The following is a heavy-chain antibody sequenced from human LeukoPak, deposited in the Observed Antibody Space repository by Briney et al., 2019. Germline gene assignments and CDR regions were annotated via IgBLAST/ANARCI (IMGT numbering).Heavy chain of an antibody. CDR1: GFTFSSYG. J-gene: IGHJ4*02. CDR3: AKDVGYNSYYFDY. D-gene: IGHD5-24*01. V-gene: IGHV3-30*02. CDR2: IRYDGSNK. Sequence: QPGGSLRLSCAASGFTFSSYGMHWVRQAPGKGLEWVAFIRYDGSNKYYADSVKGRFTISRDNSKNTLYLQMNSLRVEDTAVYYCAKDVGYNSYYFDYWGQGTLVTVSS.